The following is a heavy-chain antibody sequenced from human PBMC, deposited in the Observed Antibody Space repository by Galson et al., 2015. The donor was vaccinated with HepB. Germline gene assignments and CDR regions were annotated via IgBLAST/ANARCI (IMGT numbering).Heavy chain of an antibody. CDR3: ARYRGDWGAFDI. CDR1: GFTFSGYG. D-gene: IGHD7-27*01. V-gene: IGHV3-33*01. Sequence: SLRLSCAASGFTFSGYGMHWVRQAPGKGLEWVAVIWYDGSKQYYADSVKGRFTISRDNSGNTLYMQMNSLRVEDTAVYYCARYRGDWGAFDIWGQGTMVTVSS. J-gene: IGHJ3*02. CDR2: IWYDGSKQ.